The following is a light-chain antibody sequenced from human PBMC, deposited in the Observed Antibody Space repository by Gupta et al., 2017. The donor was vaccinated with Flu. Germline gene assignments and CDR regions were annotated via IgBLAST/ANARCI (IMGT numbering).Light chain of an antibody. CDR1: SSNIGNSA. Sequence: QSVLPQPLSVFEAPRQTVTISCSGSSSNIGNSAVNWYQQVPGEAPKLLICYYDLLPSGVSDRFSGSNSGTSSSLAISGLQSEDEADYYCAAWDDSVNAWVFGGGTKVTVL. J-gene: IGLJ3*02. CDR3: AAWDDSVNAWV. V-gene: IGLV1-36*01. CDR2: YYD.